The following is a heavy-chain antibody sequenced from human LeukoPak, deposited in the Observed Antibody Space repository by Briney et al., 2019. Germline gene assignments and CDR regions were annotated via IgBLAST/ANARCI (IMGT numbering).Heavy chain of an antibody. D-gene: IGHD4-23*01. V-gene: IGHV4-39*01. J-gene: IGHJ4*02. Sequence: ASETLPLTCTVSGGSVGSSSFHWGWIRQPPGKGLEWIGNIYYTGATSYNPSLKSRVTISVDTSKNQFSLRVNSVTAADTAVYYCARLDYGGRSVRWYFDYWGQGNLVTVSS. CDR3: ARLDYGGRSVRWYFDY. CDR1: GGSVGSSSFH. CDR2: IYYTGAT.